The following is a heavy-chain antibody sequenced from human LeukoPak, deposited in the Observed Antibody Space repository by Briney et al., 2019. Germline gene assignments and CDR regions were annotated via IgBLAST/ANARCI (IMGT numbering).Heavy chain of an antibody. CDR3: ARAHYQLLIFDY. V-gene: IGHV3-21*01. CDR2: ISSSSSYI. CDR1: GFTFSSYS. Sequence: GGSLRLSCAASGFTFSSYSMNWVRQAPGKGLEWVSSISSSSSYIYYADSVKGRFTISRDNAKNSLYLQMNSLRAEDTAVYYCARAHYQLLIFDYRGQGTLVTVSS. D-gene: IGHD2-2*01. J-gene: IGHJ4*02.